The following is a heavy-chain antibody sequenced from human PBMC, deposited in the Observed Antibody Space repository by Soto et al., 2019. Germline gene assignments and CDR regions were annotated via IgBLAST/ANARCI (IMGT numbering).Heavy chain of an antibody. J-gene: IGHJ5*02. D-gene: IGHD7-27*01. CDR2: IVSGSTST. V-gene: IGHV3-11*06. Sequence: VQLVESGGGLVKPGGSFRLSCAASRFTFSDYYMAWVRQTPGKGLEWIAYIVSGSTSTNYAGSVKGRFTICGDNDRESLFLEMNSLRADDSPLYYCARVPVEQGTSIYLFGWFDRRGQGSLVSVSS. CDR1: RFTFSDYY. CDR3: ARVPVEQGTSIYLFGWFDR.